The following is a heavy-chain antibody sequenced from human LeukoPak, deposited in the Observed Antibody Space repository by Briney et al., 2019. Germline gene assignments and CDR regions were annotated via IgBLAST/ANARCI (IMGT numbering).Heavy chain of an antibody. CDR3: ARISYDSSGYYPGAFDY. CDR2: TYYRSKWYN. V-gene: IGHV6-1*01. CDR1: GDGVSSNSAA. J-gene: IGHJ4*02. D-gene: IGHD3-22*01. Sequence: SQTLSLTCAISGDGVSSNSAAWNWIRQSPSRGLEWLGRTYYRSKWYNDYAVSVKSRITINPDTSKNQFSLQLNSVTPEDTAVYYCARISYDSSGYYPGAFDYWGQGTLVTVSS.